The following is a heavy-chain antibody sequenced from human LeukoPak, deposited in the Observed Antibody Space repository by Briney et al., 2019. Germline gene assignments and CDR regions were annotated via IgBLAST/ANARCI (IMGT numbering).Heavy chain of an antibody. J-gene: IGHJ4*02. Sequence: GGPLSLSCAASGFSVSSSSISWVCQPPGPGQEWVSAISVAVGSTHYADSVKGRFTISSDNSKNTVYLQMNSLRPEDMAVYYCAKEIFSGLLYIDYWGQGTLVTASS. CDR1: GFSVSSSS. V-gene: IGHV3-23*01. CDR3: AKEIFSGLLYIDY. D-gene: IGHD5-12*01. CDR2: ISVAVGST.